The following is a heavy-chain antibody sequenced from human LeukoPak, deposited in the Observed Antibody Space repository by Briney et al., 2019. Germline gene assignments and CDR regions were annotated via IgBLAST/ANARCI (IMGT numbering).Heavy chain of an antibody. Sequence: GGSLRLSCAASGFTFSSYGMHWVRQAPGKGLEWVAVISYDGSNKYYADSVKGRFTISRDNSKNTPYLQMNSLRAEDTAVYYCARGGYSYGYWAYYYYYYMDVWGKGTTVTVSS. J-gene: IGHJ6*03. CDR2: ISYDGSNK. V-gene: IGHV3-30*03. D-gene: IGHD5-18*01. CDR3: ARGGYSYGYWAYYYYYYMDV. CDR1: GFTFSSYG.